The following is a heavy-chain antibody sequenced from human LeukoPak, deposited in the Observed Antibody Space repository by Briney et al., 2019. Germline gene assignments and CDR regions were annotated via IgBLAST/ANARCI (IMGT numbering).Heavy chain of an antibody. CDR2: IKQDGSQT. CDR3: ARIGYSSSSLDY. J-gene: IGHJ4*02. V-gene: IGHV3-7*01. Sequence: GGSLRLSCAASGFRFSDYWMSWVRQAPGKGLEWVANIKQDGSQTYYVDSLKGRFTISRDNAKNSLYLQMNSLRAEDTAVYFCARIGYSSSSLDYWGQGTLVTVSS. D-gene: IGHD6-6*01. CDR1: GFRFSDYW.